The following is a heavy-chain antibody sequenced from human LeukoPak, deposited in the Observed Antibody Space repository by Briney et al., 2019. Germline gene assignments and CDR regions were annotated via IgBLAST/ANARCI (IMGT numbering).Heavy chain of an antibody. CDR2: ISSSSSYI. J-gene: IGHJ3*02. Sequence: GGSLRLSCAASGFTFSSFWMTWVRQAPGKGLEWVSSISSSSSYIYYADSVKGRFTISRDNAKNSLYLQMNSLRAEDTAVYYCARDIHYGDDAFDIWGQGTMVTVSS. V-gene: IGHV3-21*01. CDR1: GFTFSSFW. D-gene: IGHD4-17*01. CDR3: ARDIHYGDDAFDI.